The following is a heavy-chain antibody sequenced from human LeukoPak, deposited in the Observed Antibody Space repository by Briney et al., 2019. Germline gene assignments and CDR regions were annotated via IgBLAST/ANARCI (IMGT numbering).Heavy chain of an antibody. CDR2: IYYSGST. D-gene: IGHD2-2*01. CDR1: GGSISSYY. CDR3: ARDHIVVVPAAVYYYGMDV. V-gene: IGHV4-59*12. J-gene: IGHJ6*02. Sequence: PSETLSLTCTVSGGSISSYYWSWIRQPPGKGLEWIGYIYYSGSTYYNPSLKSRVTISVDTSKNQFSLKLSSVTAADTAVYYCARDHIVVVPAAVYYYGMDVWGQGTTVTVSS.